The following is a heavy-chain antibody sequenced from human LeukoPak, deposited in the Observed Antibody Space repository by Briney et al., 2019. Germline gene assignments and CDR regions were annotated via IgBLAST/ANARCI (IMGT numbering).Heavy chain of an antibody. V-gene: IGHV1-2*02. CDR1: GYTFTGYY. D-gene: IGHD3-22*01. J-gene: IGHJ4*02. CDR3: ARDPYYDSSGFDY. CDR2: INPNSGGT. Sequence: ASVKVSCKASGYTFTGYYMHWVRQAPGQGLEWMGWINPNSGGTNYAQKFQGRVTMTRDTSISTAYMELSSLRSEDTAVYYCARDPYYDSSGFDYWGQGTLVTVSS.